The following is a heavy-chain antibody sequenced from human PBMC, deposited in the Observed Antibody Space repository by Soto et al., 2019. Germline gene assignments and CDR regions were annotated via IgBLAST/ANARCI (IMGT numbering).Heavy chain of an antibody. D-gene: IGHD5-18*01. CDR2: ILPILGSI. CDR1: GGTFNTYT. V-gene: IGHV1-69*08. CDR3: GRIPRYSFPTWDPLDN. J-gene: IGHJ4*02. Sequence: QVQLVQSGAEVRKPGSSVMISCKASGGTFNTYTFSWVRQAPGQGIEWMGSILPILGSINYAPNFQGRLSITADQSTTTAFMELISLTSHDTAIYYCGRIPRYSFPTWDPLDNWGQGTLVTVSS.